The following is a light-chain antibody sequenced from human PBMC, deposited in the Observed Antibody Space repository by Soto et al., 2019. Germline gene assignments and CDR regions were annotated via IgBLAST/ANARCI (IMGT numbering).Light chain of an antibody. Sequence: DIQLTQSPSFLSASVGDRVTIGCRASQDVSDYLAWYQHAPGKAPNLLIYAAYTLQSGVPSRFSGSGSGTEFSLTITSLQPEDFATYYCQYLNGAPTITFGQGTRLEI. V-gene: IGKV1-9*01. J-gene: IGKJ5*01. CDR2: AAY. CDR1: QDVSDY. CDR3: QYLNGAPTIT.